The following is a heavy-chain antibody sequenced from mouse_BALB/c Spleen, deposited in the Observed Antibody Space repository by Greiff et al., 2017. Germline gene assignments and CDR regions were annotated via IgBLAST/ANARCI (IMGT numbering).Heavy chain of an antibody. D-gene: IGHD2-10*02. V-gene: IGHV5-17*02. J-gene: IGHJ3*01. CDR2: ISSGNSTI. CDR1: GFTFSSFG. Sequence: EVKVVESGGGLVQPGGSRKLSCAASGFTFSSFGMHWVRQAPEKGLEWVAYISSGNSTIYYADTVKGRFTISRDNPKNTLFLQMTSLRSEDTAMYYCAREGYGNAWFAYWGQGTLVTVSA. CDR3: AREGYGNAWFAY.